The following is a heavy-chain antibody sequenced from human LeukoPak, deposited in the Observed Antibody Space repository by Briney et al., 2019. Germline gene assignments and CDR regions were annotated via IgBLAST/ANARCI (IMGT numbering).Heavy chain of an antibody. CDR1: GGSISSSSYY. J-gene: IGHJ3*02. Sequence: SETLSLTCTVSGGSISSSSYYWGWIRQPPGKGLEWIGSIYYSGSTYYNPSLKSRVTISVDTSKNQFSLKLSFVTAADTAVYYCASAWAVAGTLDAFDIWGQGTMVTVSA. D-gene: IGHD6-19*01. V-gene: IGHV4-39*01. CDR3: ASAWAVAGTLDAFDI. CDR2: IYYSGST.